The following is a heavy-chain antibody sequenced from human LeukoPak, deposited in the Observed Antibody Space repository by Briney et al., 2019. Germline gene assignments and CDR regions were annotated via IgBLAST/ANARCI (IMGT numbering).Heavy chain of an antibody. CDR2: ISGSGGST. D-gene: IGHD3-16*02. CDR1: GFTFSSYA. CDR3: AKDVIGVIVYYFDY. V-gene: IGHV3-23*01. Sequence: GGSLRLSCAASGFTFSSYAMSWVRQAPGKGLEWVSAISGSGGSTYYADSVKGRFTISRDNSKNTLYLQMNSLRAEDTAVYHCAKDVIGVIVYYFDYWGQGTLSPSPQ. J-gene: IGHJ4*02.